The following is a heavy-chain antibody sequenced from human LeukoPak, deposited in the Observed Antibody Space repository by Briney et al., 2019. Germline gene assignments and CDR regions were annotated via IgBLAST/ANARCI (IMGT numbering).Heavy chain of an antibody. Sequence: GGSLRLSCAASGFTFDDYAMHWVRQAPGKGLEWVSGISWNSGSIGYADSVKGRFTISRDNAKNSLYLQMNSLRAEDTALYYCAKESSGCVDYWGQGTLVTVSS. D-gene: IGHD6-19*01. V-gene: IGHV3-9*01. J-gene: IGHJ4*02. CDR2: ISWNSGSI. CDR3: AKESSGCVDY. CDR1: GFTFDDYA.